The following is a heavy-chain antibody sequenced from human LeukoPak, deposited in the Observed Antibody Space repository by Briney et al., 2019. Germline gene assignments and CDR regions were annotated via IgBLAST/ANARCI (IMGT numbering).Heavy chain of an antibody. D-gene: IGHD2-8*01. CDR2: IKSKTDGGTT. V-gene: IGHV3-15*01. CDR3: TTEDIVLMVYASSTFDY. CDR1: GFTFSNAW. Sequence: NPGGSLRLSCAASGFTFSNAWMSWVRQAPGKGLEWVGRIKSKTDGGTTDYAAPVKGRFTISRDDSKNTLYLQMNSLKTEDTAVYYCTTEDIVLMVYASSTFDYWGQGTLVTVSS. J-gene: IGHJ4*02.